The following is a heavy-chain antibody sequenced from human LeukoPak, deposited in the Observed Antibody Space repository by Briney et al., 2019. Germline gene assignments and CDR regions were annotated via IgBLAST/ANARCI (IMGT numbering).Heavy chain of an antibody. CDR2: VYFDGDT. Sequence: PSETLSLTCTVSGHSIHSVYYFWGWIRQPPGKGLEWIGSVYFDGDTSYSPSLKSRVIISVDTSKNQFSLNLTSVTAADTALYYCARHRKSARNYLYYYMDVWGKGTTVTVSS. V-gene: IGHV4-39*01. CDR1: GHSIHSVYYF. J-gene: IGHJ6*03. CDR3: ARHRKSARNYLYYYMDV. D-gene: IGHD6-6*01.